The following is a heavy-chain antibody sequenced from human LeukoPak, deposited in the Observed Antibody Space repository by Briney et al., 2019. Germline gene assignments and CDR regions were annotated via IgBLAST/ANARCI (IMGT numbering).Heavy chain of an antibody. CDR3: AKEYGYTYGEFDY. D-gene: IGHD5-18*01. CDR2: IRYDGSNK. V-gene: IGHV3-30*02. Sequence: GGSLRLSCAASGFTFSSYGMHWVRQAPGKGLEWVAFIRYDGSNKYYADSVKGRFTISRDNSKNTLYLQMNSLRAEDTAVYYCAKEYGYTYGEFDYWGQGTLVTVSS. CDR1: GFTFSSYG. J-gene: IGHJ4*02.